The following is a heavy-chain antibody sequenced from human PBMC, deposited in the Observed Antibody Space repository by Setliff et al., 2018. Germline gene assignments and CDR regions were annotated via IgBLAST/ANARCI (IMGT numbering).Heavy chain of an antibody. V-gene: IGHV4-34*01. CDR1: GGSFSGYY. D-gene: IGHD3-3*01. Sequence: PSETLSLTCAVYGGSFSGYYWSWIRQPPGKGLEWIGEINHSGSTNYNPSLKSRVTISVDTSKNQFSLKLSSVTAADTAVYYCARVPNFWSGYLDYWGQGTPVTVSS. CDR2: INHSGST. J-gene: IGHJ4*02. CDR3: ARVPNFWSGYLDY.